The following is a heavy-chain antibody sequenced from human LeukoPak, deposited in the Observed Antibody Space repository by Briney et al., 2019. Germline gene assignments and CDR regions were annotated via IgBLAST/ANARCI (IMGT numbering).Heavy chain of an antibody. J-gene: IGHJ4*02. D-gene: IGHD4-17*01. Sequence: SETLSLTCTVSGVSISYYYWSLIPQPPGKGLKWIYYIHYSVGTNHTPPLKSRLTMSVDTSKNQYSLKVSSVTAADTAVYYWTRGTVTTAYFDYWGQGILVTVSS. V-gene: IGHV4-59*01. CDR1: GVSISYYY. CDR2: IHYSVGT. CDR3: TRGTVTTAYFDY.